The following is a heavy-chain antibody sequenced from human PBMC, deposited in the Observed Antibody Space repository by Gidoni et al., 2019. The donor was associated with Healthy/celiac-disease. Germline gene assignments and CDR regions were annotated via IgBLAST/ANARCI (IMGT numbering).Heavy chain of an antibody. CDR2: ISSSSSYI. V-gene: IGHV3-21*01. D-gene: IGHD4-17*01. J-gene: IGHJ6*02. CDR3: ARGSFDYGDPHYYYGMDV. CDR1: GLPLSSYS. Sequence: EVQLVESGGGLVKPGGSLRLYCAASGLPLSSYSMTWVRQAPGKGLEWVSSISSSSSYIYYADSVKGRFTISRDNAKNSLYLQMNSLRAEDTAVYYCARGSFDYGDPHYYYGMDVWGQGTTVTVSS.